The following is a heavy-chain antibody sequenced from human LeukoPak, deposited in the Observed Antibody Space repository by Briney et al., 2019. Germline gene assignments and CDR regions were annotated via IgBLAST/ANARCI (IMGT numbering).Heavy chain of an antibody. J-gene: IGHJ4*02. CDR1: GYTFTGYY. D-gene: IGHD6-13*01. CDR2: INLNSGGT. Sequence: ASVKVSCKASGYTFTGYYMHWVRQAPGQGLEWMGRINLNSGGTNYAQKFQGRVTMTRDTSISTAYMELSRLRSDDTAVYYCAFIAAAGTGGDFDYWGQGTLVTVSS. CDR3: AFIAAAGTGGDFDY. V-gene: IGHV1-2*06.